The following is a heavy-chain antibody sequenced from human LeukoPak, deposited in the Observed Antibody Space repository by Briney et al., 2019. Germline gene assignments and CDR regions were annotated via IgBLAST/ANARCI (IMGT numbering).Heavy chain of an antibody. D-gene: IGHD3-22*01. Sequence: ASVKVSCKVSGYTFTSYGIRWVRQAPGQGLEWMGGFNPYDGKTNYAQKLQGRVTMTADTSTSTAYMELSSLRTDDPAVYYCAKTYFYDRSGYYYGYWGQGNLVTVSS. CDR2: FNPYDGKT. V-gene: IGHV1-18*01. CDR3: AKTYFYDRSGYYYGY. J-gene: IGHJ4*02. CDR1: GYTFTSYG.